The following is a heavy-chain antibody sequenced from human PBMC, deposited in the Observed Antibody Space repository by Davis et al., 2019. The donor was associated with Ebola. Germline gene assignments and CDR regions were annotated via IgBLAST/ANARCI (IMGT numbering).Heavy chain of an antibody. J-gene: IGHJ3*02. Sequence: GESLKISCKGSGYSFTSYWIGWVRQMPGKGLEWLVIIYPGDPEIRYSPSLQGQVTMSADKSVRTAYLQWTTLKASDTAMYYCATLRRTITGMDDGFDIWGQGTMVTVSS. CDR2: IYPGDPEI. D-gene: IGHD1-20*01. V-gene: IGHV5-51*01. CDR3: ATLRRTITGMDDGFDI. CDR1: GYSFTSYW.